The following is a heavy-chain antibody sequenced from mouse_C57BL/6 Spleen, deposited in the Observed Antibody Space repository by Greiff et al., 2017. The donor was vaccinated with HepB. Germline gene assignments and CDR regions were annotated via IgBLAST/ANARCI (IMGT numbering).Heavy chain of an antibody. V-gene: IGHV1-19*01. CDR1: GYTFTDYY. CDR2: INPYNGGT. D-gene: IGHD1-1*01. CDR3: ARELRSIMDY. Sequence: DVKLQESGPVLVKPGASVKMSCKASGYTFTDYYMNWVKQSHGKSLEWIGVINPYNGGTSYNQKFKGKATLTVDKSSSTAYMELNSLTSEDSAVYYCARELRSIMDYWGQGTSVTVSS. J-gene: IGHJ4*01.